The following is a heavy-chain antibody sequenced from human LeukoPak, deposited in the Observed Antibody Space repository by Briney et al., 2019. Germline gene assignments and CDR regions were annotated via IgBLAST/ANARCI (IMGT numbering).Heavy chain of an antibody. Sequence: SETLPLTCAVYGGSFSGYYWSWIRQPPGKGLEWIGEINHSGSTNYNPSLKSRVTISVDTTKNQFSLKLSSVTAADTAVYYCARGGHYYDSSGYFDYWGQGTLVTVSS. CDR1: GGSFSGYY. CDR3: ARGGHYYDSSGYFDY. CDR2: INHSGST. V-gene: IGHV4-34*01. J-gene: IGHJ4*02. D-gene: IGHD3-22*01.